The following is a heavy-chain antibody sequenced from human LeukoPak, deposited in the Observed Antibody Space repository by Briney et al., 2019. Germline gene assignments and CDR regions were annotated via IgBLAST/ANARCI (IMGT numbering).Heavy chain of an antibody. J-gene: IGHJ4*02. D-gene: IGHD1-1*01. V-gene: IGHV3-49*04. CDR3: TRDHRDDWNPGYYFDY. Sequence: GGSLRLSCTASGFTFGDFAMNWVRQAPGKGLEWVGFVRTKVYGGTTEYAASVKGRFTISRDDSKAIAYLQMNSLKTEDTAVYYCTRDHRDDWNPGYYFDYWGQGTLVTVSS. CDR2: VRTKVYGGTT. CDR1: GFTFGDFA.